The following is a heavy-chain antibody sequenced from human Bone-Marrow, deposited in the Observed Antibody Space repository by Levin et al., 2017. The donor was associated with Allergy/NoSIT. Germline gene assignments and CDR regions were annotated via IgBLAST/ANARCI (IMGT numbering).Heavy chain of an antibody. V-gene: IGHV1-2*02. CDR3: ARDYGIAAAGQPYYYYYGMDV. CDR2: INPNSGGT. CDR1: GYTFTGYY. D-gene: IGHD6-13*01. J-gene: IGHJ6*02. Sequence: ASVKVSCKASGYTFTGYYMHWVRQAPGQGLEWMGWINPNSGGTNYAQKFQGRVTMTRDTSISTAYMELSRLRSDDTAVYYCARDYGIAAAGQPYYYYYGMDVWGQGTTVTVSS.